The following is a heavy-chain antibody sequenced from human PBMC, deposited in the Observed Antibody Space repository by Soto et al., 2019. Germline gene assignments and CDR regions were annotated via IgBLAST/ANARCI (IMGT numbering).Heavy chain of an antibody. Sequence: SETLSLTCAVSGGSLSNYYWSWIRQPPGKGLEWIGEIYHSGSTNYNPSLKSRVTISVDTSKNQFYLKLSSVTAADTAVYYCATSKIYCVRRAGAYHLPFGFWGQGTLVTVSS. D-gene: IGHD3-10*01. J-gene: IGHJ4*02. CDR3: ATSKIYCVRRAGAYHLPFGF. V-gene: IGHV4-34*01. CDR1: GGSLSNYY. CDR2: IYHSGST.